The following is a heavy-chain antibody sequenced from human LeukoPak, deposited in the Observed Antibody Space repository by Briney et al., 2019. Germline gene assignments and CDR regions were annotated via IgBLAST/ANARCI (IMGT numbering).Heavy chain of an antibody. J-gene: IGHJ4*02. CDR3: ARGRPYYDILTGYSSAIFDY. D-gene: IGHD3-9*01. Sequence: GGSLRPSCAASGFTFSSYWMHWVRQAPGKGLVWVSRINSDGSSTSYADSVKSRFTISRDNAKNTLYLQMNSLRAEDTAVYYCARGRPYYDILTGYSSAIFDYWGQGTLVTVSS. CDR1: GFTFSSYW. CDR2: INSDGSST. V-gene: IGHV3-74*01.